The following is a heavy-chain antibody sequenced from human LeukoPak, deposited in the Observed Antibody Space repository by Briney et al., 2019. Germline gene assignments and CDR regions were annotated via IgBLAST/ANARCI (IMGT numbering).Heavy chain of an antibody. CDR3: ARDHDYSNPSPFDY. Sequence: ASVKVSCTAFGYTFTSYAISWVRQAPGQGLEWMGWISGYNGNTNYAQKLQGRVTMTTDTSMSTAYMELRGLRSDDTAVYYCARDHDYSNPSPFDYWGQGTLVTVSS. CDR2: ISGYNGNT. V-gene: IGHV1-18*01. CDR1: GYTFTSYA. D-gene: IGHD4-11*01. J-gene: IGHJ4*02.